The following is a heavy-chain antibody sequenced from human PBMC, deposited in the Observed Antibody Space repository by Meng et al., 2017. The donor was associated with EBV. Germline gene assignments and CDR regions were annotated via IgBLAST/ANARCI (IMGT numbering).Heavy chain of an antibody. Sequence: EVQVGVSGGGLVKPWGSLRLSCAASGFTCSSTSMNWVRQAPGKGLEWVSSISSSSSYIYYADSVKGRFTISRDNAKNSLYLQMNSLRAEDTAVYYCARNRGNGDYYFDYWGQGTLVTVFS. V-gene: IGHV3-21*01. CDR3: ARNRGNGDYYFDY. CDR2: ISSSSSYI. D-gene: IGHD4-17*01. CDR1: GFTCSSTS. J-gene: IGHJ4*02.